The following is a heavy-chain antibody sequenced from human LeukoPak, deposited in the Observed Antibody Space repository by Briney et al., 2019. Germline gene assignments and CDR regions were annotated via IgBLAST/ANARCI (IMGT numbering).Heavy chain of an antibody. CDR1: GFTFSNAW. CDR3: TTRGYSGYDYVMLDY. J-gene: IGHJ4*02. D-gene: IGHD5-12*01. V-gene: IGHV3-15*01. Sequence: GGSLRLSCAASGFTFSNAWMSWARQAPGKGLEWVGRIKSKTDGGTTDYAAPVKGRFTISRDDSKNTLYLQMNSLKTEDTAVYYCTTRGYSGYDYVMLDYWGQGTLVTVSS. CDR2: IKSKTDGGTT.